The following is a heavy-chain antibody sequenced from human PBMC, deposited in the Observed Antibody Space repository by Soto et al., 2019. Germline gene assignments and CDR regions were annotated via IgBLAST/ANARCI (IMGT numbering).Heavy chain of an antibody. CDR1: GFTFSSYG. D-gene: IGHD3-16*01. J-gene: IGHJ4*02. CDR2: ISYDGSNK. V-gene: IGHV3-30*18. Sequence: GGSLRLSCAASGFTFSSYGMHWVRQAPGKGLEWVAVISYDGSNKYYADSVKGRFTISRDNSKNTLYLQMNSPRAEDTAVYYCAKGSGWGSSAGPNYFDYWGQGTLVTVSS. CDR3: AKGSGWGSSAGPNYFDY.